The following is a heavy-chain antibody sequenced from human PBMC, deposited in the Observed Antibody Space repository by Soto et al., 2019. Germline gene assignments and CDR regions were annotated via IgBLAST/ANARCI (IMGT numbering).Heavy chain of an antibody. CDR2: ISSSSSYI. CDR1: GFTFSSYS. CDR3: ARDIFWGPLNYHGSGSVDSAYNWFDP. D-gene: IGHD3-10*01. J-gene: IGHJ5*02. V-gene: IGHV3-21*01. Sequence: GGSLRLSCAASGFTFSSYSMNWVRQAPGKGLEWVSSISSSSSYIYYADSVKGRFTISRDNAKNSLYLQMNSLRAEDTAVYYCARDIFWGPLNYHGSGSVDSAYNWFDPWGKGT.